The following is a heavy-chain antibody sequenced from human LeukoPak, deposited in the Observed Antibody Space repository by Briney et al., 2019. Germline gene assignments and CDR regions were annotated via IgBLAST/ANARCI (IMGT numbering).Heavy chain of an antibody. D-gene: IGHD6-13*01. CDR2: ISSNGGST. CDR1: GFTFSSYA. J-gene: IGHJ4*02. Sequence: PGGSLRLSCAASGFTFSSYAMHWVRQAPGKGLEYVSAISSNGGSTYYANSVKGRFTISRDNSKNTLYLQMGSLRAEDTAVYYCARDSSSWYGGGPDYWGQGTLVTVSS. CDR3: ARDSSSWYGGGPDY. V-gene: IGHV3-64*01.